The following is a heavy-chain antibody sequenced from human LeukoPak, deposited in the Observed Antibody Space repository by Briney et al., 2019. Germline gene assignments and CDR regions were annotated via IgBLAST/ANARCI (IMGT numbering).Heavy chain of an antibody. D-gene: IGHD6-6*01. Sequence: KTSETLSLTCTVSGGSISSGSYYWSWIRQPAGQGLEWIGRIYTSGSTNYNPSLKSRVTISVDTSKNQFSLKLSSVTAADTAVYYCARAGLHSSSSDYWGQGTLVTVSS. J-gene: IGHJ4*02. V-gene: IGHV4-61*02. CDR3: ARAGLHSSSSDY. CDR2: IYTSGST. CDR1: GGSISSGSYY.